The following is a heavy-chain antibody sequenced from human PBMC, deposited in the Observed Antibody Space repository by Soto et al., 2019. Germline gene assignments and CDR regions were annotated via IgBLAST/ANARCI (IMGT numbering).Heavy chain of an antibody. D-gene: IGHD2-15*01. Sequence: EVQLVESGGGLVKPGGSLSLSCAASGFTFSSYSTKWVRQARGKGLEWVSSISSSSSYIYYADSVNGRFTISRDNAKNSAYLQMSSLSGEDPAVYYGARIPLGYDAFDIWGHGAMVTVSS. CDR2: ISSSSSYI. CDR1: GFTFSSYS. CDR3: ARIPLGYDAFDI. V-gene: IGHV3-21*01. J-gene: IGHJ3*02.